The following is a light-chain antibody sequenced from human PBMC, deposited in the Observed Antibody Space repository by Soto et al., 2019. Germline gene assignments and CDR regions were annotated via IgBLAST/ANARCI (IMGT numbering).Light chain of an antibody. CDR1: SSNIGAGYE. CDR3: QSYDSSLSGYV. J-gene: IGLJ1*01. Sequence: QSVLTQPPSVSEAPGQRVTISCTGSSSNIGAGYEAHWYQQVPGTAPKLLIYENNNRPSGVPDRFSGSKSGTSASLAITGLQAEDEAEYYCQSYDSSLSGYVVGNGTKVTVL. CDR2: ENN. V-gene: IGLV1-40*01.